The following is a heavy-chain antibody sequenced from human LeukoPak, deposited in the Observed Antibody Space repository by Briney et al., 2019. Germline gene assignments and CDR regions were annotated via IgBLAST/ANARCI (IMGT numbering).Heavy chain of an antibody. CDR2: IYYSGRT. J-gene: IGHJ4*02. CDR3: ARRRSYGDSPFDY. Sequence: SETLSLTCAVSGGSISSSSYYWGWIRQPPGKGLEWIGRIYYSGRTYYNPSLKSRVTISVDTSKNQFSLKLSSVTAADTAVYYCARRRSYGDSPFDYWGQGTLVTVSS. D-gene: IGHD4-17*01. CDR1: GGSISSSSYY. V-gene: IGHV4-39*01.